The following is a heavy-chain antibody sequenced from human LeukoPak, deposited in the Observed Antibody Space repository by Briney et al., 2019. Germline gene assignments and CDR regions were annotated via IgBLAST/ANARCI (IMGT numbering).Heavy chain of an antibody. D-gene: IGHD4-17*01. CDR1: GFTFSDYY. CDR2: ISSSGSTI. Sequence: GGSLRLSCAGPGFTFSDYYMSWICQAPGKGLEWVSYISSSGSTIYYADSVKGRFTISRDNAKNSLYLQMNSLRAEDTAVYYCATHSSDYGDYTLDYWGQGTLVTVSS. CDR3: ATHSSDYGDYTLDY. J-gene: IGHJ4*02. V-gene: IGHV3-11*01.